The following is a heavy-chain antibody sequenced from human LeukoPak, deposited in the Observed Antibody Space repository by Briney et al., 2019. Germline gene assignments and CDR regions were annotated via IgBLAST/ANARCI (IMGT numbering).Heavy chain of an antibody. CDR2: IYHSRST. CDR1: GGSISSGGYS. V-gene: IGHV4-30-2*01. J-gene: IGHJ3*02. CDR3: AHRGERGAFDI. D-gene: IGHD3-10*01. Sequence: NSSETLSLTCAVSGGSISSGGYSWSWIRQPPGKGLEWIGYIYHSRSTYYNPSLKSRVTISVDRSKNQFSLKLSSVTAADTAVHYCAHRGERGAFDIWGQGTMVTVSS.